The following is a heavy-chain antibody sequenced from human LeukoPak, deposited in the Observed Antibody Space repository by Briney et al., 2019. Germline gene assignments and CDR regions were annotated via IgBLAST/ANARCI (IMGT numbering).Heavy chain of an antibody. CDR2: ISGSGGST. D-gene: IGHD1-26*01. Sequence: GGSLRLSCAASGFTFSSYGMSWVRQAPGKGLEWVSAISGSGGSTYYADSVKGRFTISRDNSKNTLYLQMNSLGPDDTAVYFCARDPYSGSYGPYYYYYMDVWGKGTTVTVAS. CDR1: GFTFSSYG. CDR3: ARDPYSGSYGPYYYYYMDV. J-gene: IGHJ6*03. V-gene: IGHV3-23*01.